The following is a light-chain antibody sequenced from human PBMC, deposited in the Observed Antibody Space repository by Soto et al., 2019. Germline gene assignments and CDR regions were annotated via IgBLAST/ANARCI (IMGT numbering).Light chain of an antibody. Sequence: EIVLTQSPGTLSLSPGERATLSCRASQTVSSSYLAWYQQKPGRAPRLLIFGASSRATGIPDRFSGSASETDFTLTISRLEPEDFAMYYCQHYGRSPRTFGQGTKVEIK. CDR3: QHYGRSPRT. CDR2: GAS. V-gene: IGKV3-20*01. J-gene: IGKJ1*01. CDR1: QTVSSSY.